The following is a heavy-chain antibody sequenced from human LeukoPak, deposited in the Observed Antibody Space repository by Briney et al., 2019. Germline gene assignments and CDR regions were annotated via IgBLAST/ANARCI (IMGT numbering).Heavy chain of an antibody. D-gene: IGHD2-15*01. CDR2: IYYSGST. CDR1: GGSISSGDYY. CDR3: ARDDGGGSLHYFDY. V-gene: IGHV4-30-4*01. Sequence: PSETLSLTCTVSGGSISSGDYYWSWIRQPPGKGLEWIGYIYYSGSTYYNPSLKSRVTISVDTSKNQFSLKLSSVTAADTAVYYCARDDGGGSLHYFDYWGQGTLVTVSS. J-gene: IGHJ4*02.